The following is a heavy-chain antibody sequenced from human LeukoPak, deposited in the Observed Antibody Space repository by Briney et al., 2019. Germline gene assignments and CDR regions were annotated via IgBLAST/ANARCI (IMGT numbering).Heavy chain of an antibody. CDR3: ARYHDFLSGYWSLDS. J-gene: IGHJ4*02. D-gene: IGHD3-3*01. CDR2: IKQDGSER. CDR1: GFSMSVYW. Sequence: GGSLRLSCEASGFSMSVYWMSWVRQAPGKGLEWVGNIKQDGSERNYVDSVKGRFIISRDNAKNTLYLQMNSLRPEDTAVYHCARYHDFLSGYWSLDSWGQGTLVTVSS. V-gene: IGHV3-7*01.